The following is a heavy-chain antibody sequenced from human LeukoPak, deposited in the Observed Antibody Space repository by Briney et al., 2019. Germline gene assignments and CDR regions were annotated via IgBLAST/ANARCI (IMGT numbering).Heavy chain of an antibody. CDR1: GFTFSTYE. J-gene: IGHJ4*02. D-gene: IGHD2-21*01. Sequence: GGFLRLSCAASGFTFSTYEMNWVRQAPGKGLEWVSYISHDGSVMHYADSVKGRFTISRDNAKNSLYLQMNGLRAEDTAVYYCARDTDCGFSRCYRWHSFDYWGQGTLVTVSS. CDR3: ARDTDCGFSRCYRWHSFDY. V-gene: IGHV3-48*03. CDR2: ISHDGSVM.